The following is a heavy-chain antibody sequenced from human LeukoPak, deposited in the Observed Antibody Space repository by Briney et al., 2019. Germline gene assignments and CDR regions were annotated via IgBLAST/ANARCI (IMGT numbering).Heavy chain of an antibody. V-gene: IGHV3-21*01. J-gene: IGHJ6*02. CDR1: GFTFSSYS. Sequence: GGSLRLSCAASGFTFSSYSMNWVRQAPGKGLEWVSSISSSSSYIYYADSVKGRFTISRDNAKNPLYLQMNSLRAEDTAVYYCARGNRVVVVPAAVLYYYYGMDVWGQGTTVTVSS. CDR3: ARGNRVVVVPAAVLYYYYGMDV. D-gene: IGHD2-2*01. CDR2: ISSSSSYI.